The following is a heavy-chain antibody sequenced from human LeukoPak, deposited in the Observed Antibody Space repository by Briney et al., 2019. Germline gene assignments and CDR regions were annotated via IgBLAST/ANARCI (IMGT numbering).Heavy chain of an antibody. J-gene: IGHJ4*02. CDR2: IYYSGST. CDR1: GGSISSYY. Sequence: SETLFLTCTVSGGSISSYYWSWIRQPPGKGLEWIGYIYYSGSTNYNPSLKSRVTISVDTSRNRFSLKLSSVTAADTAVYYCARGGYSGYVMWDYWGQGTLVTVSS. V-gene: IGHV4-59*01. CDR3: ARGGYSGYVMWDY. D-gene: IGHD5-12*01.